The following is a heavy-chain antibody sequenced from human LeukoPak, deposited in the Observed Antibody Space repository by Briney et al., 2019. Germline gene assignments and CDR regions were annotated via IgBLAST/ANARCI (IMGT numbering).Heavy chain of an antibody. CDR1: GGSISSSSYY. D-gene: IGHD2-15*01. CDR2: IYYSGST. V-gene: IGHV4-39*07. J-gene: IGHJ4*02. Sequence: SETLSLTCIVSGGSISSSSYYWGWIRQPPGKGLEWIGSIYYSGSTYYNPSLKSRVTIPVDTSKNQFSLKLSSVTAADTAVYYCARVDYSYYFDYWGQGTLVTVSS. CDR3: ARVDYSYYFDY.